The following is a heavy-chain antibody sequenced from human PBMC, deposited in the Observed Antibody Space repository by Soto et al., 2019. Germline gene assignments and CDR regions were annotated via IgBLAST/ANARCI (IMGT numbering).Heavy chain of an antibody. Sequence: LRLSCAASGFTFSSYGMHWVRQAPGKGLEWVAVISYDGSNKYYADSVKGRFTISRDNSKNTLYLQMNSLRAEDTAVYYCAKDFRDFWSGYSRVYYYGMDVWGQGTTVTVSS. CDR2: ISYDGSNK. V-gene: IGHV3-30*18. J-gene: IGHJ6*02. CDR1: GFTFSSYG. D-gene: IGHD3-3*01. CDR3: AKDFRDFWSGYSRVYYYGMDV.